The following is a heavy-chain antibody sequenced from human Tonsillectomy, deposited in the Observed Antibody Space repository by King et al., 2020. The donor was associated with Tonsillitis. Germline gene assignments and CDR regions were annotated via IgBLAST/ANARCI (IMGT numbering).Heavy chain of an antibody. V-gene: IGHV4-59*01. CDR2: VYYTGRT. D-gene: IGHD1-7*01. CDR3: AREVVTGTTSWFDP. J-gene: IGHJ5*02. Sequence: QLQESGPGLVKPSETLSLTCTVSGGSISTYYWTWIRQPPGKGLEWIGYVYYTGRTKYNPSLKSRVTISVDTSKNQFSLRLSSMTAADTALYYCAREVVTGTTSWFDPWGQGTLVTVSS. CDR1: GGSISTYY.